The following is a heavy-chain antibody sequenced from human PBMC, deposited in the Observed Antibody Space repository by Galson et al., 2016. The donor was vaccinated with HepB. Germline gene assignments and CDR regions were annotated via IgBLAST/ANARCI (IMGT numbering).Heavy chain of an antibody. V-gene: IGHV3-30*03. CDR2: ISYDGSYK. Sequence: SLRLSCAASGFTFNDAWMTWVRQAPGKGLEWVAVISYDGSYKYYADSVKGRFTISRDDSMNTVFLQMDSLRAEDTAVYYCARAGVSNWPDFDFWGQGALVTVSS. D-gene: IGHD6-13*01. CDR3: ARAGVSNWPDFDF. J-gene: IGHJ4*02. CDR1: GFTFNDAW.